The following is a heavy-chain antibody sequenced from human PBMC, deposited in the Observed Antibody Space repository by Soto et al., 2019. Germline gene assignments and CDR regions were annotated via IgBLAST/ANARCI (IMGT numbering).Heavy chain of an antibody. CDR3: AREPRDRAAFSL. Sequence: QVQLVQSGAEVKKPGSSVKASCKASGGNFNNYAISWVRQAPAQGLQWMGGIIPIIDTTHYAQKLQGRVTISADRGRTTVYMELTGLTSDDSATYVCAREPRDRAAFSLWGQGTVVTVSS. CDR2: IIPIIDTT. J-gene: IGHJ3*01. D-gene: IGHD2-21*01. V-gene: IGHV1-69*06. CDR1: GGNFNNYA.